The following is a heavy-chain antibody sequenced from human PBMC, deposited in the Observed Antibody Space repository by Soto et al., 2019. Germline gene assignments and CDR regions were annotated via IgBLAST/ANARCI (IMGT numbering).Heavy chain of an antibody. CDR1: GFTFSDNY. CDR2: ISKSGTTT. CDR3: ARDPDETTGLGFDY. V-gene: IGHV3-11*01. D-gene: IGHD4-17*01. J-gene: IGHJ4*02. Sequence: QVQLVESGGGLVKPGGSLRLSCEASGFTFSDNYMNWIRQAPGKGLEWISYISKSGTTTYYADSVKGRFTISRDNAKNSRYLQMNNLRADDTAVYYCARDPDETTGLGFDYWGQGTLVTVSS.